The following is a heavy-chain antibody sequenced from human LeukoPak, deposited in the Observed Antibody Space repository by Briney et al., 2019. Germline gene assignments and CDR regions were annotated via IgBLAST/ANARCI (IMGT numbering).Heavy chain of an antibody. D-gene: IGHD3-10*01. J-gene: IGHJ6*02. V-gene: IGHV4-59*01. CDR3: ARVSPGSYGMDV. Sequence: SETLSLTCTVSGGSISSYYWSWIRQPPGKGLEWIGYIYYGGSTNYNPSLKSRVTISVDTFKNQFSLKLSSVTAADTAVYYCARVSPGSYGMDVWGQGTTVTVS. CDR2: IYYGGST. CDR1: GGSISSYY.